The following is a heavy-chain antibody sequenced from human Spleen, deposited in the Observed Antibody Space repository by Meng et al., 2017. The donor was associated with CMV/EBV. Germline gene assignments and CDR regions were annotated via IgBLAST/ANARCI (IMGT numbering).Heavy chain of an antibody. Sequence: GGSLRLSCAASGFTFSSYEMNWVRQAPGKGLEWVSYISSSGSTIYYADSVKGRFTISRDNAKNSLYLQLNSLRVEDTAMYYCARGSGMWFDPWGQGTLVTVSS. CDR1: GFTFSSYE. J-gene: IGHJ5*02. V-gene: IGHV3-48*03. D-gene: IGHD1-1*01. CDR3: ARGSGMWFDP. CDR2: ISSSGSTI.